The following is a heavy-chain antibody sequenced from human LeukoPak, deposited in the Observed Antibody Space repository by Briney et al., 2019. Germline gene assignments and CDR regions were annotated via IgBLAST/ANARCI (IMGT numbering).Heavy chain of an antibody. CDR1: GFTFSSYA. V-gene: IGHV3-23*01. CDR3: AKEFFGSGNYFNGLFDY. J-gene: IGHJ4*02. CDR2: IRGSGGPT. Sequence: GGSLRLSCVASGFTFSSYAMSWVRQAPGKGLEWVSGIRGSGGPTHYAVSVKGRFTISRDNSNNTLYLQMNSLRAEDTAVYYCAKEFFGSGNYFNGLFDYWGQGALVTVSS. D-gene: IGHD3-10*01.